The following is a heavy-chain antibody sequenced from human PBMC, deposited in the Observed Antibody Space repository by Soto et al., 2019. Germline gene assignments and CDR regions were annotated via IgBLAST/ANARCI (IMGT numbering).Heavy chain of an antibody. J-gene: IGHJ4*02. CDR2: ISAYNGDT. V-gene: IGHV1-18*01. D-gene: IGHD2-15*01. CDR1: GYTFTNYG. Sequence: QVQLVQSGAEVKKPGASVKVSCKASGYTFTNYGISWVRRAPGQGLEWMGWISAYNGDTNYAQNLQGRGTMTTDTTTSTANTELRILRSDDTAIYFCARGGGVVLAHFDYWGQGTLVTVSS. CDR3: ARGGGVVLAHFDY.